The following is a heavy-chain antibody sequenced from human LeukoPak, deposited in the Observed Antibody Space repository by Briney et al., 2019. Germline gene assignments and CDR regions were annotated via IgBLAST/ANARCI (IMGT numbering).Heavy chain of an antibody. V-gene: IGHV3-23*01. CDR3: AKDFSGSGYYYFDY. Sequence: GSLRLSCAASGFTFSNYAMSWVRQAPGKGLEWVSGITGSGGSRYHADSVKGRFTISRDNSKNTLYLQMNSLRAEDTAVYYCAKDFSGSGYYYFDYWGQGTLVTVSS. J-gene: IGHJ4*02. CDR1: GFTFSNYA. CDR2: ITGSGGSR. D-gene: IGHD3-22*01.